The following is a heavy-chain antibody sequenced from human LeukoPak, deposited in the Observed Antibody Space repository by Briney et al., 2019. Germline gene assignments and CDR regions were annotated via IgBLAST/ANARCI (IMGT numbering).Heavy chain of an antibody. V-gene: IGHV4-39*07. CDR1: GGSISSCY. D-gene: IGHD3-22*01. CDR2: IYYSGST. CDR3: ARDPYYYDSSGYYYFDY. J-gene: IGHJ4*02. Sequence: SETLSLTCTVSGGSISSCYWGWIRQPPGKGLEWIGSIYYSGSTYYNPSLKSRVTISVDTSKNQFSLKLSSVTAADTAVYYCARDPYYYDSSGYYYFDYWGQGTLVTVSS.